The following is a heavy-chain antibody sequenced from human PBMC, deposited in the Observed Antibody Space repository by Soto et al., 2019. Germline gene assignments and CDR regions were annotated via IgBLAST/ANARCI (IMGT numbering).Heavy chain of an antibody. D-gene: IGHD3-22*01. CDR1: GGSITGYY. V-gene: IGHV4-30-4*01. CDR3: GRSYDSRWNDAFDI. J-gene: IGHJ3*02. CDR2: IYYSGST. Sequence: SETLSLTCTVSGGSITGYYWSWIRQPPGKGLEWIGYIYYSGSTYYNPSLKSRVTISVDTSKNQFSLKLSSVTAADTAVYYCGRSYDSRWNDAFDIWGQGTMVTVSS.